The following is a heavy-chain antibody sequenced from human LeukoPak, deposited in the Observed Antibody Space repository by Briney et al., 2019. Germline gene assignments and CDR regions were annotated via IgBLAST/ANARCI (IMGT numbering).Heavy chain of an antibody. CDR1: GGSISSYY. Sequence: SETLSLTCTVSGGSISSYYWSWIRQPPGMGLEWIGYIYYSGSTNYNPSLKSRVTISVDTSKNQFSLKLSSVTAADTAVYYCARLNYDILTGYYIPNWFDPWGQGTLVTVSS. V-gene: IGHV4-59*08. D-gene: IGHD3-9*01. CDR3: ARLNYDILTGYYIPNWFDP. CDR2: IYYSGST. J-gene: IGHJ5*02.